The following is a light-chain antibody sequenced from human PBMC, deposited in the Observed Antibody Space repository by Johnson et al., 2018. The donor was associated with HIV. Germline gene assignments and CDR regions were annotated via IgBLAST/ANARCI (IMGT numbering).Light chain of an antibody. V-gene: IGLV1-44*01. J-gene: IGLJ1*01. CDR1: SSNIGNNY. Sequence: QSVLTQPPSVSAAPGQKVTISCSGSSSNIGNNYVSWYQQLPGTAPKLLIYSNNQRPSGVPDRFSGSKSGTSASLAISGLQSEDEADYYCAAWDGSLNGPVFGTGTKVTVL. CDR3: AAWDGSLNGPV. CDR2: SNN.